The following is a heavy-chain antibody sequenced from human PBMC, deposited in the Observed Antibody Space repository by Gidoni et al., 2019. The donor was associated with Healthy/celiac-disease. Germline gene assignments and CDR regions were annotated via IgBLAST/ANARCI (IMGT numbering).Heavy chain of an antibody. CDR2: IINSASTI. Sequence: EVQLVESWGGLVQPVGSLRLSCAAAVFAFSSYIMNWVRQAPGKGLEWLAYIINSASTIYYADSVKGRFTISRDNAKNSLFLQMNSLRDEDTAVYYCAKLIAGKAYFDSWGQGTLVTVSS. CDR3: AKLIAGKAYFDS. V-gene: IGHV3-48*02. J-gene: IGHJ4*02. D-gene: IGHD1-1*01. CDR1: VFAFSSYI.